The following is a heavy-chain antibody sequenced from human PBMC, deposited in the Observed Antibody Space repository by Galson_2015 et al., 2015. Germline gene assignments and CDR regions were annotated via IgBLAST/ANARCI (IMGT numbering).Heavy chain of an antibody. CDR2: ISSGGSGT. J-gene: IGHJ4*02. D-gene: IGHD1-7*01. Sequence: SLRLSCAGSGFTFSSYHMSWVRQAPGKGLEWVSAISSGGSGTYYADSVKGRFTISRDNSKNTLYLQLNSLRADDTAVYYCAKRITGTTRYFDYWGQGTLVTVSS. CDR1: GFTFSSYH. V-gene: IGHV3-23*01. CDR3: AKRITGTTRYFDY.